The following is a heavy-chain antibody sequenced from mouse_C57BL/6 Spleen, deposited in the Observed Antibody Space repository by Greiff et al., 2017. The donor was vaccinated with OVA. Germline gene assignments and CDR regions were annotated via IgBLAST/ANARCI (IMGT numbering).Heavy chain of an antibody. CDR2: IDPSDSYT. CDR3: ARKGAYYSNYGAMDY. D-gene: IGHD2-5*01. V-gene: IGHV1-50*01. Sequence: QVQLQQSGAELVKPGASVKLSCKASGYTFTSYWMQWVKQRPGQGLEWIGEIDPSDSYTNYNQKFKGKATLTVDTSSSTAYMQLSSLTSEDSAVYYCARKGAYYSNYGAMDYWGQGTSVTVSS. J-gene: IGHJ4*01. CDR1: GYTFTSYW.